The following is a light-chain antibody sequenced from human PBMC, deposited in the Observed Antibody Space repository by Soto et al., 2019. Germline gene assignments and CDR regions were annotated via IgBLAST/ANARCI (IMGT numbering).Light chain of an antibody. CDR1: SSDVGGYNY. V-gene: IGLV2-14*03. Sequence: QSALTQPASVSGTPGQSITISCTGTSSDVGGYNYVSWYQHNPGKAPKLMIYDVSNRPSGVSNRFSGSTSGNTAAPTISGLQAEDEADYYCSSYTSSSTPVLFGGGTKLIVL. J-gene: IGLJ2*01. CDR3: SSYTSSSTPVL. CDR2: DVS.